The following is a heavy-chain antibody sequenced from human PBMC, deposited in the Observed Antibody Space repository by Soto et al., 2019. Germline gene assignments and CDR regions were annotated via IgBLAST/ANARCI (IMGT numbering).Heavy chain of an antibody. D-gene: IGHD5-12*01. CDR1: GYTFTSYD. J-gene: IGHJ2*01. Sequence: ASVKVSCKASGYTFTSYDINWVRQATGQGLEWMGWMNPNSGNTGYAQKFQGRVTMTRNTSISTAYMELSSLRSEDTTVYYCARGNHRWLQLWYFDLWGRGTLVTVSS. CDR2: MNPNSGNT. V-gene: IGHV1-8*01. CDR3: ARGNHRWLQLWYFDL.